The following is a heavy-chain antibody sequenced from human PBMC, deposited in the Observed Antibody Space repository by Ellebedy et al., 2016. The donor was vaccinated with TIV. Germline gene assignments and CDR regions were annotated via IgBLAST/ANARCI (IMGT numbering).Heavy chain of an antibody. CDR3: AADLSHMTTVTLSYYGMDV. D-gene: IGHD4-11*01. J-gene: IGHJ6*02. Sequence: SVKVSXKASGFTFTSSAVQWVRQARGQRLEWIGWIVVGSGNTNYAQKFQERVTITRDMSTSTAYMELSSLRSEDTAVYYCAADLSHMTTVTLSYYGMDVWGQGTTVTVSS. V-gene: IGHV1-58*01. CDR2: IVVGSGNT. CDR1: GFTFTSSA.